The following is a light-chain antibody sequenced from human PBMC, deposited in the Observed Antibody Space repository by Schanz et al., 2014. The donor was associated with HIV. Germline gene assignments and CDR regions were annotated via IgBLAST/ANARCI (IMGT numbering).Light chain of an antibody. CDR1: SSDVGCYNR. V-gene: IGLV2-18*02. CDR3: SSYGGNNNLV. J-gene: IGLJ2*01. CDR2: EVS. Sequence: QSALTQPPSVSGSPGQSVTISCTGTSSDVGCYNRVSWYQQPPGAAPKLMIYEVSNRPSGVPDRFSGSKSGNTASLTISGLQAEDEADYYCSSYGGNNNLVFGGGTKLTVL.